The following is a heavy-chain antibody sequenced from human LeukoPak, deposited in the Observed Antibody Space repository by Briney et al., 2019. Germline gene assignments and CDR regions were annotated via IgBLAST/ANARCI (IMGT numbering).Heavy chain of an antibody. Sequence: PSQTLSLTCTVSGGSLSSGGYYWRWLRQHPGKGLEWIEYIYYSGSTYYNPSLKSRVTISVDTSKNQFSPKLSSVTAADTAVYYCARSIAEPHSLAPFDYWGQGTLVTVSS. CDR2: IYYSGST. V-gene: IGHV4-31*03. D-gene: IGHD6-6*01. J-gene: IGHJ4*02. CDR3: ARSIAEPHSLAPFDY. CDR1: GGSLSSGGYY.